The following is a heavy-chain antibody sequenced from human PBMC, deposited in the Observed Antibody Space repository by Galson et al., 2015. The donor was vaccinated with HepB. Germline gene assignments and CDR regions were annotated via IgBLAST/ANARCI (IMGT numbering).Heavy chain of an antibody. CDR1: GFTFSSYS. V-gene: IGHV3-48*02. CDR2: ISSSSSTI. J-gene: IGHJ4*02. D-gene: IGHD3-22*01. CDR3: ARYQYYYDSSGYYEYDY. Sequence: SLRLSCAASGFTFSSYSMNWVRQAPGKGLEWVSYISSSSSTIYYADSVKGRFTISRDNAKNSLYLQMNSLRDEDTAVYYFARYQYYYDSSGYYEYDYWGQGTLVTVSS.